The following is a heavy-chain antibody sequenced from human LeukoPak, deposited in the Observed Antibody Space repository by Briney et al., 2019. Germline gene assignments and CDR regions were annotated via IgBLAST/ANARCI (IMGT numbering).Heavy chain of an antibody. CDR2: ISWDGGST. Sequence: GGSLRLSCAASEFTFDDYAMQWVRQAPGKGLEWVSLISWDGGSTYYADSVKGRFTISRDNSKNSLYLQMNSLGAEDTALYYCAKDGPTYYDFWSGFNYCYYMDVWGKGTTVTVSS. J-gene: IGHJ6*03. V-gene: IGHV3-43D*03. D-gene: IGHD3-3*01. CDR1: EFTFDDYA. CDR3: AKDGPTYYDFWSGFNYCYYMDV.